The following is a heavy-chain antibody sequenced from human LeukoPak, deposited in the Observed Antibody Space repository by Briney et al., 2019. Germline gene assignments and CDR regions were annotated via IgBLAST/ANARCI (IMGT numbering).Heavy chain of an antibody. Sequence: PGGSLRLSCAASGFTFDDYAMHWVRQAPGKGLEWVAFIRYDGSNKYYADSVKGRFTISRDNSKNTLYLQMNSLRAEDTAVYYCAKDYGDYFHDWFDPWGQGTLVTVSS. CDR1: GFTFDDYA. J-gene: IGHJ5*02. CDR3: AKDYGDYFHDWFDP. V-gene: IGHV3-30*02. CDR2: IRYDGSNK. D-gene: IGHD4-17*01.